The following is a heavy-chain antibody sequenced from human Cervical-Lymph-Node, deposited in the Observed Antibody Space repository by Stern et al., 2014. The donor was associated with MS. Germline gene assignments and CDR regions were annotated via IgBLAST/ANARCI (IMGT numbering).Heavy chain of an antibody. J-gene: IGHJ4*02. CDR1: GFTFSSYD. CDR3: ARGTHCSGGSCYSSDYFDY. Sequence: EVQLVESGGGLVQPGGSLRLSCAASGFTFSSYDMHWVRQATGKGLEWVSAIGTAGDTYYPGAVTSRFSISRDNAKNSLYLQMNSLRAGDTALYYCARGTHCSGGSCYSSDYFDYWGQGTLVTVSS. D-gene: IGHD2-15*01. CDR2: IGTAGDT. V-gene: IGHV3-13*01.